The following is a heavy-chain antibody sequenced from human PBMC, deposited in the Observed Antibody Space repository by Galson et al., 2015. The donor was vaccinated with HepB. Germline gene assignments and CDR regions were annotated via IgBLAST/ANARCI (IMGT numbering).Heavy chain of an antibody. D-gene: IGHD5-24*01. CDR3: ARDRGGDGYNSPPHY. CDR2: IIPILGIA. Sequence: SVKVSCKASGGTFSSYAISWVRQAPGQGLEWMGRIIPILGIANYAQKFQGRVTITADKSTSTAYMELSSLRSEDTAVYYCARDRGGDGYNSPPHYWGQGTLVTVSS. J-gene: IGHJ4*02. CDR1: GGTFSSYA. V-gene: IGHV1-69*04.